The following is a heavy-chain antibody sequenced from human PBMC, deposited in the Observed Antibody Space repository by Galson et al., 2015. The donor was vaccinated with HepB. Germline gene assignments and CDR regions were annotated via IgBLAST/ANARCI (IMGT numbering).Heavy chain of an antibody. D-gene: IGHD4-23*01. CDR2: INTNTGNP. V-gene: IGHV7-4-1*02. Sequence: SVKVSCKASGYTFTSYAMNWVRQAPGQGLEWMGWINTNTGNPTYAQGFTGRFVFSLDTSVSTAYLQISSLKAEDTAVYYCARGGGPTVVTYSGWYFDLWGRGTLVTVSS. CDR3: ARGGGPTVVTYSGWYFDL. J-gene: IGHJ2*01. CDR1: GYTFTSYA.